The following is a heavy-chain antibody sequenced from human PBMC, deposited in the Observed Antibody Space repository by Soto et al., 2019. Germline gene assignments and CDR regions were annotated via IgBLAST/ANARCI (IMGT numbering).Heavy chain of an antibody. V-gene: IGHV3-23*01. CDR3: AKDATDYYDSSGYYTFDI. D-gene: IGHD3-22*01. J-gene: IGHJ3*02. Sequence: GGSLRLSCAASGFTFSSNAMSWVRQAPGKGLEWVSTFSGTTSGTYYADSVKGRFTISRDNSKNTLYLQMNSLRAEDTAIYYCAKDATDYYDSSGYYTFDIRGQGTMVTV. CDR1: GFTFSSNA. CDR2: FSGTTSGT.